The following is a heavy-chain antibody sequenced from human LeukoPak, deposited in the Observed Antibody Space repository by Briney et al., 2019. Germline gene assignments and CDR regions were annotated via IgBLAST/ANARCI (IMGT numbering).Heavy chain of an antibody. J-gene: IGHJ4*02. Sequence: PGGSLRLSCAASGFTFSDCYMSWIRQAPGKGLEWVSYISSSSSYTNYADSVKGRFTISRDNAKNSLYLQMNSLRAEDTAVHYCARGPYYYDSSGYYFSDYWGQGTLVTVSS. D-gene: IGHD3-22*01. V-gene: IGHV3-11*06. CDR1: GFTFSDCY. CDR3: ARGPYYYDSSGYYFSDY. CDR2: ISSSSSYT.